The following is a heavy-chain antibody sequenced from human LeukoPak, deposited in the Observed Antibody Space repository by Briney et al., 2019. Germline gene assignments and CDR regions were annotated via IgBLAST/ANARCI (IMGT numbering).Heavy chain of an antibody. CDR3: ARSIAAAGKYSDY. V-gene: IGHV3-48*01. CDR1: GFTFSSYS. Sequence: PGGSLRLSCAASGFTFSSYSMNWVRQAPGKGLEWVSYISSSSSTIYYVDSVKGRFTISRDNVKNSLYLQMNSLRAEDTAVYYCARSIAAAGKYSDYWGQGTLVTVSS. J-gene: IGHJ4*02. D-gene: IGHD6-13*01. CDR2: ISSSSSTI.